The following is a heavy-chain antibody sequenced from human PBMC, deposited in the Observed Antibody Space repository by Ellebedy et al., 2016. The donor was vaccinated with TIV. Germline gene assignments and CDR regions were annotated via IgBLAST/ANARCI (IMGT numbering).Heavy chain of an antibody. Sequence: GESLKISXAASGFTVNNNYMSWVRRAPGKGLEWVSVIYTGGQTYYADSVKGRFTMSRDNAKNSLYLQLNSLRAEDTAVYYCARSPATGTVDYWGHGTLVTVSS. CDR2: IYTGGQT. V-gene: IGHV3-66*01. J-gene: IGHJ4*01. CDR1: GFTVNNNY. D-gene: IGHD1-1*01. CDR3: ARSPATGTVDY.